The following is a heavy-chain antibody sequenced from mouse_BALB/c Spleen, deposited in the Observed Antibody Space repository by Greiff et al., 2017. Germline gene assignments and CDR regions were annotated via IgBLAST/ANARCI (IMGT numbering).Heavy chain of an antibody. Sequence: VKLQESGPGLVAPSQSLSITCTVSGFSLTSYGVHWVRQPPGKGLEWLGVIWAGGSTNYNSALMSRLSISKDNSKSQVFLKMNSLQTDDTAMYYCAREGSYGSWYFDVWGAGTTVTVSS. D-gene: IGHD1-2*01. J-gene: IGHJ1*01. V-gene: IGHV2-9*02. CDR3: AREGSYGSWYFDV. CDR2: IWAGGST. CDR1: GFSLTSYG.